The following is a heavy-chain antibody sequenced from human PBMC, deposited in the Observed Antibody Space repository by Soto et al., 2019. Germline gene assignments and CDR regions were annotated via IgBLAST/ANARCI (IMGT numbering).Heavy chain of an antibody. D-gene: IGHD3-9*01. CDR2: ISSSSSYI. Sequence: GSLRLSCAASGFTFSSYSMNWVRQAPGKGLEWVSSISSSSSYIYYADSVKGRFTISRDNAKNSLYLQMNSLRAEDTAVCYCARDDDYDILTGYPLEYYYYYGMDVWGQGTTVTVSS. CDR1: GFTFSSYS. CDR3: ARDDDYDILTGYPLEYYYYYGMDV. J-gene: IGHJ6*02. V-gene: IGHV3-21*01.